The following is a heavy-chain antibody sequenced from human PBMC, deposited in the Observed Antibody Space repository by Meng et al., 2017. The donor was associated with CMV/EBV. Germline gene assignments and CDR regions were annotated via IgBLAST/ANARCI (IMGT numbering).Heavy chain of an antibody. J-gene: IGHJ3*02. V-gene: IGHV3-48*03. CDR2: ISSSGSTI. Sequence: GGSLRLSCAASGFTFSSYEMNWVRQAPGKGLEWVSYISSSGSTIYYADSVKGRFTISRDNAKNSLYLQMNSLRAEDTAVYYCARERSGSSRDRGAFDIWGQGTMVTVSS. CDR1: GFTFSSYE. CDR3: ARERSGSSRDRGAFDI. D-gene: IGHD1-26*01.